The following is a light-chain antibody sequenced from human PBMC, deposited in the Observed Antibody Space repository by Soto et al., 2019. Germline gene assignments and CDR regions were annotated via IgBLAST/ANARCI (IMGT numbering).Light chain of an antibody. V-gene: IGLV2-14*01. CDR1: SSDIGAFNY. CDR3: SSYTTAFFYV. Sequence: QSALTQPASVSGSPGQSITISCTGSSSDIGAFNYVAWYQQHPGKAPKLIIHGVTNRPSGVSSRFSGSKSDYTASLTISGLQAEDEPDYYCSSYTTAFFYVFGTGTKLTVL. J-gene: IGLJ1*01. CDR2: GVT.